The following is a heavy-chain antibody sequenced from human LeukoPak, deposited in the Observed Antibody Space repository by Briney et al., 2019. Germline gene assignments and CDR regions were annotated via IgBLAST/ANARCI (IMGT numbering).Heavy chain of an antibody. V-gene: IGHV4-59*12. J-gene: IGHJ4*02. CDR3: ARGGSRSYTSSTLDY. D-gene: IGHD6-6*01. CDR1: GGSSTVYY. CDR2: ISYSGST. Sequence: PSETLSLTCSVSGGSSTVYYWNWIRQSPGKGLEWIGSISYSGSTNYNPSLKSRVTISIDTSKNRFSLKVSFVIAADTAMYYCARGGSRSYTSSTLDYWGQGTLVTVSS.